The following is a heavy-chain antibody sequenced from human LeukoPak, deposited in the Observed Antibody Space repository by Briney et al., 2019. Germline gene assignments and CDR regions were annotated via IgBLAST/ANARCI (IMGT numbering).Heavy chain of an antibody. CDR1: GGSFSTYY. CDR3: ARESFGVFDGGPSNAFDV. Sequence: SETLSLTCTVSGGSFSTYYWSWIRQSAGKGLEWIGRIYVTGSTNYNPSLKSRVTMSVDTSDNHFSLKLTSVTAADTAMYYCARESFGVFDGGPSNAFDVWGQGTTVTVSS. D-gene: IGHD3-3*01. V-gene: IGHV4-4*07. J-gene: IGHJ3*01. CDR2: IYVTGST.